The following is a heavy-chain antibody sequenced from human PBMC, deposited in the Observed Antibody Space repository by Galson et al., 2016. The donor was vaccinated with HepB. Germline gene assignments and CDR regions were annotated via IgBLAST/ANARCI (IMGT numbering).Heavy chain of an antibody. Sequence: SLRLSCAASGFTFSDYAFHWVRQAPGRGLEYVSSIRSNGDRTFYADYVRGRFTVSRDNSKNTLYLHMGSLKPEDVAVYYCARGAYSSSWVFDSWGQGALVTVSS. CDR3: ARGAYSSSWVFDS. CDR2: IRSNGDRT. CDR1: GFTFSDYA. D-gene: IGHD6-13*01. J-gene: IGHJ4*02. V-gene: IGHV3-64*02.